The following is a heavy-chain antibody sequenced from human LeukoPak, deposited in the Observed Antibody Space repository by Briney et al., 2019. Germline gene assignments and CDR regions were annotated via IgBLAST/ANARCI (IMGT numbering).Heavy chain of an antibody. J-gene: IGHJ4*02. Sequence: PGGSLSLSCAASGFTVSSNYMSWVRQAPGKGLEWVSVIYSGGSTYYADSVKGRLTISRDNSKNTVYLQMNSLRAEDTAVYYCARSSAPLQVGDFDYWGQGTLVTVSS. CDR1: GFTVSSNY. V-gene: IGHV3-66*01. D-gene: IGHD1-26*01. CDR2: IYSGGST. CDR3: ARSSAPLQVGDFDY.